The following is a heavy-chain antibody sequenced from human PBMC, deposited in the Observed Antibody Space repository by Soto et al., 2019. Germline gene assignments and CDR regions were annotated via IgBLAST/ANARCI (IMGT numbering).Heavy chain of an antibody. Sequence: QVQLVESGGGLVKPGGSLRLSCAVSGFIISDYYMSWIRQAPGKGLEWVSYISRSITYTTYADSLRGRFTISRDNAKNSLYLEINSLSAEDTAVYYCARGGIAAAVDYWGQGTLVTVSS. CDR3: ARGGIAAAVDY. CDR1: GFIISDYY. D-gene: IGHD6-13*01. CDR2: ISRSITYT. V-gene: IGHV3-11*06. J-gene: IGHJ4*02.